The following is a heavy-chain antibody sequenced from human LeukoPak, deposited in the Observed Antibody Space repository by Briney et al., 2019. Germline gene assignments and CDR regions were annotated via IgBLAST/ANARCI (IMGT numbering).Heavy chain of an antibody. CDR3: ARDDEYYYDSSGYYYD. J-gene: IGHJ4*02. V-gene: IGHV3-33*08. D-gene: IGHD3-22*01. CDR2: IWYDGSNK. CDR1: GFTFSSYA. Sequence: GGSLRLSCAASGFTFSSYAMHWVRQAPGKGLEWVAVIWYDGSNKYYADSVKGRFTISRDNSKNTLYLQMNSLRAEDTAVYYCARDDEYYYDSSGYYYDWGQGTLVTVSS.